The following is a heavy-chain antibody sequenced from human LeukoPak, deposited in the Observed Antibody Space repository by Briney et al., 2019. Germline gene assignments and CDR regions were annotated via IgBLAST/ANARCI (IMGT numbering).Heavy chain of an antibody. J-gene: IGHJ4*02. CDR3: ARHTGYDFAFDY. CDR1: GFTFSSYE. D-gene: IGHD5-12*01. V-gene: IGHV3-48*03. Sequence: GGSLRLSCAASGFTFSSYEMNWVRQAPGKGLEWVSYISSSGRTIHYADSVKGRFSISRDNAKNSLYLQMNSLRAEDTAVYYCARHTGYDFAFDYWGQGTLVTVSS. CDR2: ISSSGRTI.